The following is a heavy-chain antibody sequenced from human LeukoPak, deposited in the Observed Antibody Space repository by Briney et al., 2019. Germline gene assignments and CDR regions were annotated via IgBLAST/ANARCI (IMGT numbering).Heavy chain of an antibody. D-gene: IGHD4-11*01. CDR3: ARDDYSNYFDY. Sequence: ASVKVSCKASGYTFTSYYMHWVRQAPGRGLEWMGIINPSGGSTSYAQKFQGRVTMTRDTSTSTVYMELSSLRSEDTAVYYCARDDYSNYFDYWGQGTLVTVSS. CDR2: INPSGGST. V-gene: IGHV1-46*03. CDR1: GYTFTSYY. J-gene: IGHJ4*02.